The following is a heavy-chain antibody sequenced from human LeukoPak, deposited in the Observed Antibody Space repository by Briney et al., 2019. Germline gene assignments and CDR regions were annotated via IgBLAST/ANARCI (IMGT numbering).Heavy chain of an antibody. CDR3: ARPYYDSSGYYHDAFDI. Sequence: PSEALSLTCAVSGGSISSGAYSWSWIRQPPGKGLEWIGYIYHSGSTYYNPSLKSRVTMSVDTSKNQFSLKLSSVTAADTAVYYCARPYYDSSGYYHDAFDIWGQGTMVTVSS. CDR1: GGSISSGAYS. V-gene: IGHV4-30-4*07. D-gene: IGHD3-22*01. CDR2: IYHSGST. J-gene: IGHJ3*02.